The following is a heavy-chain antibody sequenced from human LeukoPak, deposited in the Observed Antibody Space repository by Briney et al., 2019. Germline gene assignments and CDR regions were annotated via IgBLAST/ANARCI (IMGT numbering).Heavy chain of an antibody. CDR1: GYTFTSYG. D-gene: IGHD6-6*01. Sequence: ASVKVSCKASGYTFTSYGISWVRQAPGQGREWMGWISAYNGNTNYVQKLQGRVTMTTDTSTSTAYMELRSLRSDDTAVYYCARDGKGIAARLPTYYYYYYMDVWGKGTTVTVSS. V-gene: IGHV1-18*01. CDR2: ISAYNGNT. CDR3: ARDGKGIAARLPTYYYYYYMDV. J-gene: IGHJ6*03.